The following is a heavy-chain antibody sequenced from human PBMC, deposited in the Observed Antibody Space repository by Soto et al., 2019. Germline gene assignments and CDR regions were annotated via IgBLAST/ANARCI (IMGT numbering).Heavy chain of an antibody. D-gene: IGHD1-20*01. J-gene: IGHJ4*02. CDR2: LYPNGRA. V-gene: IGHV3-53*01. Sequence: GGSLRLSCAASGFTVSSNYLTWVRQAPGEGLKWVSVLYPNGRAFYADSVKGRFTISTDNSQNSVYLLMNTLRAEDTAIYYCARGLGREYQDNRNYFHLDYWGQGTLVTV. CDR3: ARGLGREYQDNRNYFHLDY. CDR1: GFTVSSNY.